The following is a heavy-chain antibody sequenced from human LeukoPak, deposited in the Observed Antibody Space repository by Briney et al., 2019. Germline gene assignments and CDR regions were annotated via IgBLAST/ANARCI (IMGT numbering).Heavy chain of an antibody. V-gene: IGHV4-59*12. D-gene: IGHD3-10*02. Sequence: PSETLSLTCTVSGGSISSYYWSWIRQPPGKGLEWIGYIYYSGSTNYNPSLKSRVTISVDTSKNQFSLKLSSVTAADTAVYYCARTSRGTMSHWYFDLWGRGTLDTVSS. J-gene: IGHJ2*01. CDR1: GGSISSYY. CDR2: IYYSGST. CDR3: ARTSRGTMSHWYFDL.